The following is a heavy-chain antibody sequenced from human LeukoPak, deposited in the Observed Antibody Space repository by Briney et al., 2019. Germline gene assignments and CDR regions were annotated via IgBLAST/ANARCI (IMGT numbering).Heavy chain of an antibody. CDR3: ARGKDGGAGIAVVPAVFDY. J-gene: IGHJ4*02. CDR1: GYTFTGYY. CDR2: INPNSGGT. V-gene: IGHV1-2*02. D-gene: IGHD2-2*01. Sequence: GASVKVSCKASGYTFTGYYMHWVRQAPGQGLEWMGWINPNSGGTNYAQKFQGRVTMTRDTSISTAYMELSRLRSDDTAVYYCARGKDGGAGIAVVPAVFDYWGQGTLVTVSS.